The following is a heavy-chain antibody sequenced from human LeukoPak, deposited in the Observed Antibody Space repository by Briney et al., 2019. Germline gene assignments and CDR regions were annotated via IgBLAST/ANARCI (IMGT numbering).Heavy chain of an antibody. CDR1: GFTFDDYA. V-gene: IGHV3-9*01. CDR2: ISWNSGSV. D-gene: IGHD5-18*01. CDR3: ARRDTAHYYYYYGMDV. J-gene: IGHJ6*02. Sequence: PGGSLRLSCAASGFTFDDYAMHWVRQVPGKGLEWVSGISWNSGSVGYADSVKGRFTISRDNAKNSLYLQMNSLRAEDTALYYCARRDTAHYYYYYGMDVWGQGTTVTVSS.